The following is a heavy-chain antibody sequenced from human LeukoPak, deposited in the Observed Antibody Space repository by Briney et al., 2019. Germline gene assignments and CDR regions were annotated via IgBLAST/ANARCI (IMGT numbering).Heavy chain of an antibody. J-gene: IGHJ4*02. CDR2: KFSHDGTT. Sequence: ASVKVSCKTSGYSFNSHHVHWVRQAPGQGLEWMGVKFSHDGTTSYTQNFQGRLTMTRDTSTSTVYMELSSLRSEDTAVYYCAKEKPGERDSSGRGYFDYWGQGTLVTVSS. D-gene: IGHD3-22*01. V-gene: IGHV1-46*02. CDR1: GYSFNSHH. CDR3: AKEKPGERDSSGRGYFDY.